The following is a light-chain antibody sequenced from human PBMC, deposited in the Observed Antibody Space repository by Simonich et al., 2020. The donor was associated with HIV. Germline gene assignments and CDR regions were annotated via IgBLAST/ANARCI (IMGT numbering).Light chain of an antibody. J-gene: IGKJ4*01. V-gene: IGKV3-11*01. CDR1: QIVGSY. CDR3: QQRSNWPPLT. CDR2: DAS. Sequence: EIVLTQSPATLSFSPGERSSLSFSDSQIVGSYLSWYQQKPGQAPRLLIYDASNRATGIPARVSGSGSGTDFTLTISSLEPEDFAVYYCQQRSNWPPLTFGGGTKVEIK.